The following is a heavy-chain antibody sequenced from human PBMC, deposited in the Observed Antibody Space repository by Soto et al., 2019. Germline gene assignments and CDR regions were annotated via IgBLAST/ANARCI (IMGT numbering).Heavy chain of an antibody. J-gene: IGHJ4*02. Sequence: SETLSLTCTVSGGSIDSGDYYWSWIRQPHGKGLEWIGYVYYSGTTNYNTFLKSRVTLSLDKSKNQFSQKXNSMNEAXTAAXYCARDVMPTPNYLHAWGQXTLVIVSS. V-gene: IGHV4-61*08. CDR1: GGSIDSGDYY. CDR3: ARDVMPTPNYLHA. D-gene: IGHD1-1*01. CDR2: VYYSGTT.